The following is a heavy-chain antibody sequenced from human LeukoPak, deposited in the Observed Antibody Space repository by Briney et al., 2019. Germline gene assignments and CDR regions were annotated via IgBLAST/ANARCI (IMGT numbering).Heavy chain of an antibody. V-gene: IGHV3-43*02. J-gene: IGHJ6*02. Sequence: PGGSLRLSCAASGFTFDDYAMHWVRQAPGKGLEWVSLISGDGGSTYYADSVKGRFTISRDNSKNSLYLQMNSLRTEDTALYYCAKGKEEDYYYYYYGMDVWGQGATVTVSS. CDR2: ISGDGGST. D-gene: IGHD4-11*01. CDR1: GFTFDDYA. CDR3: AKGKEEDYYYYYYGMDV.